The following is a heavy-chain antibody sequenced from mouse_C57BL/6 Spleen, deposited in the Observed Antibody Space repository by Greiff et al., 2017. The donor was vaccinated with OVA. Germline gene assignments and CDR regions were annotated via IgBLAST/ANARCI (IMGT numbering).Heavy chain of an antibody. D-gene: IGHD2-3*01. CDR2: IDPEDGET. V-gene: IGHV14-2*01. CDR3: APCYDGLRAWFAY. Sequence: VQLKESGAELVKPGASVKLSCTASGFNIKDYYMHWVKQRTEQGLEWIGRIDPEDGETKSAPKFQGKATITADTSSNTAYLQLSSLTSEDTAVYYCAPCYDGLRAWFAYWGQGTLVTVSA. CDR1: GFNIKDYY. J-gene: IGHJ3*01.